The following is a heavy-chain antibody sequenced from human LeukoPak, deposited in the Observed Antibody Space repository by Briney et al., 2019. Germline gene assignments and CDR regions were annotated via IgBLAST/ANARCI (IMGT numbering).Heavy chain of an antibody. CDR3: ARHGYGDYVDYYYYMDV. CDR2: IYTRGST. J-gene: IGHJ6*03. V-gene: IGHV4-4*07. Sequence: SETLSLTCTVSGGSINNYYWSWIRQPAGKGLEWIGRIYTRGSTNYNPSLKSRVTISVDTSKNQFSLKLSSVTAADTAVYYCARHGYGDYVDYYYYMDVWGKGTTVTVSS. D-gene: IGHD4-17*01. CDR1: GGSINNYY.